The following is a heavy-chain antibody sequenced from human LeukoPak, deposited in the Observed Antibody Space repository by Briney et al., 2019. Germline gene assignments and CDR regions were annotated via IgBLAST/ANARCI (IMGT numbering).Heavy chain of an antibody. J-gene: IGHJ4*02. Sequence: ASVKVSCKVSGYTLTELSMHWVRQAPGKGLEWMGWISAYNGNTNYAQKLQGRVTMTTDTSTSTAYMELRSLRSDDTAVYYCARARGTSIDDYWGQGTLVTVSS. CDR2: ISAYNGNT. V-gene: IGHV1-18*01. CDR1: GYTLTELS. CDR3: ARARGTSIDDY. D-gene: IGHD2-15*01.